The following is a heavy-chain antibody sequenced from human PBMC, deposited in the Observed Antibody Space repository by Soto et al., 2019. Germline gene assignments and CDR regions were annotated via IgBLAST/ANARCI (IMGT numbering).Heavy chain of an antibody. D-gene: IGHD3-22*01. Sequence: QAQLVESGRGVVQPGRSLRLSWPASGFTFSSYGVHWVRLAPGTGLEWVAVISYDGGLQHYADSVNRRFTISRDTSENLVLLQMHSLRAEDTAVYYCVSDRGYGHASVPYSWGQGTLGSVSS. V-gene: IGHV3-30*03. J-gene: IGHJ4*02. CDR3: VSDRGYGHASVPYS. CDR2: ISYDGGLQ. CDR1: GFTFSSYG.